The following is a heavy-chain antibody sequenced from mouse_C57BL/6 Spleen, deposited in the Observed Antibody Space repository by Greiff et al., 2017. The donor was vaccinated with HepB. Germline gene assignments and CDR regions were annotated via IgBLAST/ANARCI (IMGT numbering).Heavy chain of an antibody. Sequence: QVQLQQPGAELVMPGASVKLSCKASGYTFTSYWMHWVKQRPGQGLEWIGEIDPSDSYTNYNQKFKGKSTLTVDKSSSTAYMQLSSLTSEDSAVYYSARGRYGSSPRYFDVWGTGTTVTVSS. V-gene: IGHV1-69*01. J-gene: IGHJ1*03. CDR1: GYTFTSYW. CDR2: IDPSDSYT. CDR3: ARGRYGSSPRYFDV. D-gene: IGHD1-1*01.